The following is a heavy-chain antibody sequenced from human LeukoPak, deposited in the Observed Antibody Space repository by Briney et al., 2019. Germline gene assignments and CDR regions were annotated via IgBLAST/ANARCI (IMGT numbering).Heavy chain of an antibody. J-gene: IGHJ3*02. D-gene: IGHD3-22*01. CDR2: IYPGDSDT. CDR3: ASRPLYDSGGQHAFDI. CDR1: GYSFTSYW. Sequence: GESLKISCKGSGYSFTSYWIGWVRQMPGKGLEWMGIIYPGDSDTRYSPSFQGQVTISADKSISTAYLQWSSLKASDTAMYYCASRPLYDSGGQHAFDIWGQGTMVTVSS. V-gene: IGHV5-51*01.